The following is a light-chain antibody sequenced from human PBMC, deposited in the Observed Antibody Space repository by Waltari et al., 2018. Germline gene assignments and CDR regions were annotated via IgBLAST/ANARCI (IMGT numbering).Light chain of an antibody. V-gene: IGKV1-5*03. CDR3: QQYNTYSGT. CDR2: KAS. Sequence: DIQMTQSPSTLSASVGDRVTITCRASQSISEYLAWYQQKPGQAPKLLIYKASSLESGVPSRFSGSGSGTEFTLTISSLQPDDFATYYCQQYNTYSGTFGRGTTVDVK. CDR1: QSISEY. J-gene: IGKJ1*01.